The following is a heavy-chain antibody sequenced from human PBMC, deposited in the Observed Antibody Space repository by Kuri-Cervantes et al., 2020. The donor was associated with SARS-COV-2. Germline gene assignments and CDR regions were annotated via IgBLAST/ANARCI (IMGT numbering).Heavy chain of an antibody. D-gene: IGHD6-13*01. CDR1: GYSISSGYY. Sequence: GSLRLSCAVSGYSISSGYYWGWIRQPPGKGLEWIGSIYHSGSTYYNPSLKSRVTISVDTPKNQFSLKLSSVTAADTAVYYCARRAAAGTILLDYWGQGTLVTVSS. CDR2: IYHSGST. CDR3: ARRAAAGTILLDY. V-gene: IGHV4-38-2*01. J-gene: IGHJ4*02.